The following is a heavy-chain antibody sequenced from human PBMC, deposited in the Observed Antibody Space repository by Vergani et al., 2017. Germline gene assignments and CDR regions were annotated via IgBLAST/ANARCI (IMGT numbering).Heavy chain of an antibody. Sequence: QVQLVQSGSELKKPGASVKVSCKASGYTFTSYAMHWVRQAPGQGLEWMGWINTNTGNPTYAQGFTGRFVFSLDTSVSTAYLQISSLKAEDTAVYYCAREVNYGAVSYGHWFDPWGQGTLVTVSS. CDR1: GYTFTSYA. D-gene: IGHD3-10*01. J-gene: IGHJ5*02. V-gene: IGHV7-4-1*02. CDR2: INTNTGNP. CDR3: AREVNYGAVSYGHWFDP.